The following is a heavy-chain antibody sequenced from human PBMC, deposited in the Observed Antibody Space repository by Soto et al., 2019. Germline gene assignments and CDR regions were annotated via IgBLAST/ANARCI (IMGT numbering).Heavy chain of an antibody. J-gene: IGHJ4*02. D-gene: IGHD5-12*01. CDR3: ARVGGYDYWGYYFDY. CDR2: ISSNGGST. V-gene: IGHV3-64*01. Sequence: EVQLVESGGGLVQPGGSLRLSCAASGFTFSSYAMHWVRQAPGKGLEYVSAISSNGGSTYYANSVKGRFTISRDNSKNTLYLQMGSLRAEDMAVYYCARVGGYDYWGYYFDYWGQGTLVTVSS. CDR1: GFTFSSYA.